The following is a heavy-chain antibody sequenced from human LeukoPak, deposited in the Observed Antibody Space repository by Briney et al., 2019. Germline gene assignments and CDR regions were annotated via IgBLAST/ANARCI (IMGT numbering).Heavy chain of an antibody. CDR1: GFTFSSYA. Sequence: PGGSLRLSCAASGFTFSSYAMSWVRQAPGKGLEWVSAISGSGGSTYYADSVKGRFTISRDNSKNTLYLQMNSLRAEDTAVYYGTRRSYDSSGLDYWGQGTLVTVSS. D-gene: IGHD3-22*01. V-gene: IGHV3-23*01. J-gene: IGHJ4*02. CDR3: TRRSYDSSGLDY. CDR2: ISGSGGST.